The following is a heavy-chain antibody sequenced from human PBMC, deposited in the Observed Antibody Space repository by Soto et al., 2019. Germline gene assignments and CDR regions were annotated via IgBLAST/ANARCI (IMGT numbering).Heavy chain of an antibody. CDR3: VSQRTTVPTQAYFDY. CDR1: GGSVTNSSYY. CDR2: VYCRGRS. J-gene: IGHJ4*02. D-gene: IGHD4-17*01. V-gene: IGHV4-39*01. Sequence: PSETLSLTCTVSGGSVTNSSYYWGWIRQSPGKGLEWIGSVYCRGRSYSKSSVKSRVTISVDTSKNRFSLSLNSVTASDTAVYFCVSQRTTVPTQAYFDYWGPGALVPVSS.